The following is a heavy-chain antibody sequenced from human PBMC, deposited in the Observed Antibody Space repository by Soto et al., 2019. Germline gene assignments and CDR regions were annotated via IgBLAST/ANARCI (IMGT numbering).Heavy chain of an antibody. CDR3: AKDGLGAYSYGSYYFDY. D-gene: IGHD5-18*01. J-gene: IGHJ4*02. CDR1: GFTFSSYA. CDR2: ISSSGGST. V-gene: IGHV3-23*01. Sequence: LRLSCAASGFTFSSYAMSWVRQAPGKGLEWVSTISSSGGSTYYADSVKGRFTISRDNSKNTLYLQMNSLRAADTAVYYCAKDGLGAYSYGSYYFDYWGQGTLVTVSS.